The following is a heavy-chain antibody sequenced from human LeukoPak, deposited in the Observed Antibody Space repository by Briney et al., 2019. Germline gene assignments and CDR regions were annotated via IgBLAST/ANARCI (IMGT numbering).Heavy chain of an antibody. V-gene: IGHV3-53*01. Sequence: PGGSLRLSCAASGFTVSSNYMSWVRQAPGKGLEWVSVIYSGGSTYYADSVKGRFTISRDNSKNTLYLQMNSLRAEDTAVYYCAKDPDYYGDLTYYFDYWGQGTLVTVSS. D-gene: IGHD4-17*01. J-gene: IGHJ4*02. CDR3: AKDPDYYGDLTYYFDY. CDR1: GFTVSSNY. CDR2: IYSGGST.